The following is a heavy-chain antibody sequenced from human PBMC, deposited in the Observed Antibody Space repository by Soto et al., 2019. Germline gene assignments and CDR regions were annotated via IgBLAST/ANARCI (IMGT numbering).Heavy chain of an antibody. CDR2: INDRGDLT. CDR3: AKETLTIRKRGVCDD. D-gene: IGHD3-10*01. CDR1: GFTFSDFA. Sequence: EVQLLESGGGSVQPGESLRLSCAASGFTSGFTFSDFAMSWVRQAPGKGLEWVSAINDRGDLTYDADSVKGRFTISRDNSKNMLYLQMNSLRVDDTAIYYCAKETLTIRKRGVCDDWGPGTLVTVSS. V-gene: IGHV3-23*01. J-gene: IGHJ4*02.